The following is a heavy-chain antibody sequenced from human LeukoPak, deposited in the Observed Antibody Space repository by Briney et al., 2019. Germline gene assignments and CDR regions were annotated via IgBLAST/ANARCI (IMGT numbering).Heavy chain of an antibody. CDR3: AKDRGYYYDSSGYGLNAFDI. D-gene: IGHD3-22*01. V-gene: IGHV3-9*01. J-gene: IGHJ3*02. CDR1: GFTFDDYA. CDR2: ISWNSGSI. Sequence: GGSLRLSCAASGFTFDDYAMHWVRQAPGKGLEWVSGISWNSGSIGYADSVKGRFTISRDNAKNSLYLQMNSLRAEDTALYYCAKDRGYYYDSSGYGLNAFDIWGQGTMVTVSS.